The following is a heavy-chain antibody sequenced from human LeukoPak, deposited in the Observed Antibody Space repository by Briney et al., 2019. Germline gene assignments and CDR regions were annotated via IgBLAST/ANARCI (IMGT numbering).Heavy chain of an antibody. J-gene: IGHJ5*02. CDR1: GYTFTSYY. CDR2: INPSGGST. V-gene: IGHV1-46*01. CDR3: AREWEAAAWYRGWFDP. Sequence: ASVKVSCKASGYTFTSYYMHWVRQAPGQGLEWMGIINPSGGSTSYAQKFQGRVTMTRDTSTSTVYMELSSLRSEDTAVYYCAREWEAAAWYRGWFDPWGQGTLVTVSS. D-gene: IGHD6-13*01.